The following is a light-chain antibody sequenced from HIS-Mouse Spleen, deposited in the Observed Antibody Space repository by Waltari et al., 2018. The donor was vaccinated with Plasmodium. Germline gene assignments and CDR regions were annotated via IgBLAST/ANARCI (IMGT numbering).Light chain of an antibody. CDR3: QSADSSGTYYV. Sequence: SYELTQPPSVSVSPGQTARITCSGDALPKPYAYWYQQKPGQDPVLVIYKDSERPSGIPERFSGSSSGTTVTLTISGVQAEDEADYYCQSADSSGTYYVFGTGTKVTVL. CDR2: KDS. J-gene: IGLJ1*01. CDR1: ALPKPY. V-gene: IGLV3-25*03.